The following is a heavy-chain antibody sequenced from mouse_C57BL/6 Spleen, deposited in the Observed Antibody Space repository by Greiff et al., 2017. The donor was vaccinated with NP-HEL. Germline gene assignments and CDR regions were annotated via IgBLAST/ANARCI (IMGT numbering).Heavy chain of an antibody. Sequence: DVQLQESGGGLVQPGGSMKLSCVASGFTFSNYWMNWVRQSPEKGLEWVAQIRLKSDNYATHYAESVKGRFTISRDDSKSSVYLQRNNLRAEDTGIYYCTVRYDGYYEGFAYWGQGTLVTVSA. CDR1: GFTFSNYW. CDR3: TVRYDGYYEGFAY. CDR2: IRLKSDNYAT. D-gene: IGHD2-3*01. V-gene: IGHV6-3*01. J-gene: IGHJ3*01.